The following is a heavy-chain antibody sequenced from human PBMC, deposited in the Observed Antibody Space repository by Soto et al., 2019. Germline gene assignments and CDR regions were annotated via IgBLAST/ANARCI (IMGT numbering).Heavy chain of an antibody. CDR1: GGTFSSYA. V-gene: IGHV1-69*01. Sequence: QVQLVQSGAEVKKPGSSVKVSCKASGGTFSSYAISWVRQAPGQGLEWMGGIIPIFGTANYAQKFQGRVTITADESTSTAYMELGSLRSEDTAVYYCARDEGYCSGGSCYSRGYYYYGMDVWGQGTTVTVSS. CDR2: IIPIFGTA. J-gene: IGHJ6*02. D-gene: IGHD2-15*01. CDR3: ARDEGYCSGGSCYSRGYYYYGMDV.